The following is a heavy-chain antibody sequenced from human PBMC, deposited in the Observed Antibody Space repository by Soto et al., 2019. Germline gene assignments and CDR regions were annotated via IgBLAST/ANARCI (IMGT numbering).Heavy chain of an antibody. D-gene: IGHD3-3*01. CDR2: IYYSGST. Sequence: QVQLQESGPGLVKPSQTLSLTCTVSGGSISSGDYYWSWIRQPPGKGLEWIGYIYYSGSTYYNPSLKSRVTISVDTSTNQFSLKLSSVTAADTAVYYCARVSIFGVVPFYFYYYGMDVWGQGTTVTVSS. CDR1: GGSISSGDYY. V-gene: IGHV4-30-4*01. CDR3: ARVSIFGVVPFYFYYYGMDV. J-gene: IGHJ6*02.